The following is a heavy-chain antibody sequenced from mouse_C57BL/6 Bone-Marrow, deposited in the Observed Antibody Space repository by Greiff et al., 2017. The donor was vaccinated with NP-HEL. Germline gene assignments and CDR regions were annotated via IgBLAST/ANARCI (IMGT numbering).Heavy chain of an antibody. CDR2: INPNYGTT. CDR3: ARALYYDYEAWFAY. D-gene: IGHD2-4*01. J-gene: IGHJ3*01. CDR1: GYSFTDYN. Sequence: EVKLVESGPELVKPGASVKISCKASGYSFTDYNMNWVKQSNGKSLEWIGVINPNYGTTSYNQKFKGKATLTVDQSSSTAYMQLNSLTSEDSAVYYCARALYYDYEAWFAYWGQGTLVTVSA. V-gene: IGHV1-39*01.